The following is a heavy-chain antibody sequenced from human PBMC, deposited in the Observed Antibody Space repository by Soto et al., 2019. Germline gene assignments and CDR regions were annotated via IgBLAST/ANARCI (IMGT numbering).Heavy chain of an antibody. CDR1: GFTFSDYY. J-gene: IGHJ4*02. Sequence: GGSLRLSCAVSGFTFSDYYMTWIRQAPGKGLEWVSYISSSTSHTNYADSVKGRFTISRDNAKNSLFLQMNSLRAEDTAVYYCARGRGAAADYFDFWGQGTLVTVYS. CDR2: ISSSTSHT. D-gene: IGHD6-13*01. V-gene: IGHV3-11*05. CDR3: ARGRGAAADYFDF.